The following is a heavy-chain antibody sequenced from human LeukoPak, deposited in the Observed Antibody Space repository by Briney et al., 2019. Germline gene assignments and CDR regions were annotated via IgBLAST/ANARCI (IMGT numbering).Heavy chain of an antibody. Sequence: SETLSLTCTVSGGSISSSSFYWGWIRQPPGKGLEWIGSIYHSGTTYYNPSLKSRVTISVDTSKNQLSLRLTSVTAADTAVYYCARAGNTWFDPWGQGTLVTVSS. CDR1: GGSISSSSFY. V-gene: IGHV4-39*07. CDR2: IYHSGTT. J-gene: IGHJ5*02. CDR3: ARAGNTWFDP.